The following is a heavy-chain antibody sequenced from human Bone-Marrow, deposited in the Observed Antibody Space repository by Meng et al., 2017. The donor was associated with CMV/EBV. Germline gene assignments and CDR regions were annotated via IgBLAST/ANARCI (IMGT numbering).Heavy chain of an antibody. J-gene: IGHJ3*02. CDR1: GGSFSGYY. D-gene: IGHD6-6*01. Sequence: SETLSLTCAVYGGSFSGYYWSWIRQPPGKGLEWIGEINHSGSTNYNPSLKSRVTISVDTSNNQFSLKMSSVTAADTAVYYCARGLKYSSSSGAFDIWGQGTMVTVSS. CDR2: INHSGST. V-gene: IGHV4-34*01. CDR3: ARGLKYSSSSGAFDI.